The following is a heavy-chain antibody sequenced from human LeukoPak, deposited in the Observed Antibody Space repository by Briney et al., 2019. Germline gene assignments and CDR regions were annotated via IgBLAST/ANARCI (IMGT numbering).Heavy chain of an antibody. CDR1: GFTFSSYA. CDR3: AKRYYYDSSGYYYPY. Sequence: GASLRLSCAASGFTFSSYAMSWVRQAPGKGLEWVSAISGSGGSTYYADSVKGRFTISRDNSKNTLYLQMNSLRAEDTAVYYCAKRYYYDSSGYYYPYWGQGTLATVSS. D-gene: IGHD3-22*01. V-gene: IGHV3-23*01. CDR2: ISGSGGST. J-gene: IGHJ4*02.